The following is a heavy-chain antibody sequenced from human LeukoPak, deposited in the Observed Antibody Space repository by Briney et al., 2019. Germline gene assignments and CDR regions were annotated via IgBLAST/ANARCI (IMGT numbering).Heavy chain of an antibody. D-gene: IGHD2-2*01. Sequence: PGGSLRLSCAASGFTFSDYYMSWIRQAPGKGLECVSYINSRGSTIDYAGSVKGRFTISRDNAKNSLYLQMNSLRAEDTAVYYCARGPEYLRPNDYWGQGTLVTVSS. J-gene: IGHJ4*02. V-gene: IGHV3-11*01. CDR2: INSRGSTI. CDR1: GFTFSDYY. CDR3: ARGPEYLRPNDY.